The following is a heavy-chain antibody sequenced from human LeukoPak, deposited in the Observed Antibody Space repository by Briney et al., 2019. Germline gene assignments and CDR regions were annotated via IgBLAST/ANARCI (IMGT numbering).Heavy chain of an antibody. V-gene: IGHV6-1*01. CDR3: ARGMRYCSSTSCHNHNWFDP. Sequence: SQTLSLTCAISGDSVSSNSAAWNWIRQSPSRGLEWLGRTYYRSKWYNDYAVSVKSRITINPDTSKNQFSLQLNSVTPEDTAVYYCARGMRYCSSTSCHNHNWFDPWGRGTLVTVSS. J-gene: IGHJ5*02. D-gene: IGHD2-2*01. CDR2: TYYRSKWYN. CDR1: GDSVSSNSAA.